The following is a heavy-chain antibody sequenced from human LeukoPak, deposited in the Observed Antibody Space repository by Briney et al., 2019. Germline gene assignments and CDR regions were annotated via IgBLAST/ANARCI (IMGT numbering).Heavy chain of an antibody. CDR1: GYTFTAYY. V-gene: IGHV1-2*02. CDR3: ARYMAAAGTFDY. CDR2: INPNSGAT. J-gene: IGHJ4*02. Sequence: ASVKVSCKASGYTFTAYYMHWVRQAPGQGFEWMGWINPNSGATYYEQKFQGRVTMTRDTSISTAYTEVSRLRSDDSAVYYCARYMAAAGTFDYWGQGTLVTVSS. D-gene: IGHD6-13*01.